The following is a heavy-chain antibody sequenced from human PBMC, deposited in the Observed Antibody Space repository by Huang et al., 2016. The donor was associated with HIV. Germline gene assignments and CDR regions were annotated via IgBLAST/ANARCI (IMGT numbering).Heavy chain of an antibody. CDR1: SGSVSDSNYY. Sequence: QVQLQESGPRLVKPSETLSLTCTVSSGSVSDSNYYWSWIRQPPGKGLGWIGRIYHSGSTDYNPSLTSRVTISVETSKDQFSLRLSFVTAADTAVYYWARMSSGHYDAFDIWGQGTPVTVSS. J-gene: IGHJ3*02. D-gene: IGHD3-22*01. V-gene: IGHV4-61*01. CDR3: ARMSSGHYDAFDI. CDR2: IYHSGST.